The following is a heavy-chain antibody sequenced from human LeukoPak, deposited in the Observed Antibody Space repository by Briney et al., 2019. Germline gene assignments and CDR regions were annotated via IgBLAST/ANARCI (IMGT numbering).Heavy chain of an antibody. Sequence: ASVKVSCKVSGYTLTELSMHWVRQAPGKGLEWMGGFDPEDGETIHAQKLQGRVTMTEDTSTDTAYMELSSLRSEDTAVYYCATDPVSSATTFDYWRQETLLTVS. J-gene: IGHJ4*02. V-gene: IGHV1-24*01. D-gene: IGHD1-1*01. CDR2: FDPEDGET. CDR1: GYTLTELS. CDR3: ATDPVSSATTFDY.